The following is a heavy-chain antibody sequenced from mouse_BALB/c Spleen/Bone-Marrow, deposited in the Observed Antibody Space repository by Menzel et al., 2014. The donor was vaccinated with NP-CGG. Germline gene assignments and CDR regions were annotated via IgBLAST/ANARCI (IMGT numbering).Heavy chain of an antibody. CDR2: INPGSGGT. CDR3: ARCLTGTSAMDY. D-gene: IGHD4-1*01. Sequence: VQLQQSGAELVRPGTSVKVSCKASGYAFTNYLIEWVKQRPGQGLEGIGVINPGSGGTNYNEKFKAKATLTADKSSSTAYMQLSSLTSDDSAVYFCARCLTGTSAMDYWGQGTSVTVSS. V-gene: IGHV1-54*01. J-gene: IGHJ4*01. CDR1: GYAFTNYL.